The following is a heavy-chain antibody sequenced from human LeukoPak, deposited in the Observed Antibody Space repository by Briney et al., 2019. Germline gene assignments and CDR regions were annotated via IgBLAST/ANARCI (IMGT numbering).Heavy chain of an antibody. CDR3: ARRRAWYSSSWGNWFDP. V-gene: IGHV4-34*01. Sequence: SETLSLTCAVYGGSFSGYYWSWIRQPPGKGLEWIGEINHSGSTNYNPSLKSRVTISVDTSKNQFSLKLSSVTAADTAVYYCARRRAWYSSSWGNWFDPWGQGTLVTVSS. CDR2: INHSGST. J-gene: IGHJ5*02. D-gene: IGHD6-13*01. CDR1: GGSFSGYY.